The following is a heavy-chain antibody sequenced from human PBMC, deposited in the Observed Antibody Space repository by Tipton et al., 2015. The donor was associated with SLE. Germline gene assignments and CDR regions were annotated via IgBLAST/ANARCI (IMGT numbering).Heavy chain of an antibody. CDR3: VRVATGYDSGQFWYFDL. CDR2: IFHTGRA. CDR1: SDSFSSSSNNW. Sequence: TLSLTCDVSSDSFSSSSNNWWSWVRQPPGKGLEWIGQIFHTGRANYNSSLKSRVAMSIDMPTSQFSLQVFSVTAADTAVYPCVRVATGYDSGQFWYFDLWGRGTLVTVSS. V-gene: IGHV4-4*01. J-gene: IGHJ2*01. D-gene: IGHD2-15*01.